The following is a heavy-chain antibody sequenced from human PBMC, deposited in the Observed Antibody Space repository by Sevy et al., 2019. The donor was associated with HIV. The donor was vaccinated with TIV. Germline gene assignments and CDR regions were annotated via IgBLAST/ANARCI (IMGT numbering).Heavy chain of an antibody. CDR1: GYTFISYG. CDR3: ARGLGREYYYGMDV. Sequence: ASVKVSCKASGYTFISYGISWVRQAPGQGLEWMGWISAYNGNTNYAQKLQGRVTMTTDTSTSTAYMELRSLRSDDTAVYYCARGLGREYYYGMDVWGQGTTVTVSS. CDR2: ISAYNGNT. D-gene: IGHD2-15*01. V-gene: IGHV1-18*01. J-gene: IGHJ6*02.